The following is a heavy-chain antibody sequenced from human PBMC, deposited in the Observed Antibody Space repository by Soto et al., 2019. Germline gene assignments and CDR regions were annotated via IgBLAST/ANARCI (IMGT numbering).Heavy chain of an antibody. CDR1: GGSLSGYY. J-gene: IGHJ4*02. V-gene: IGHV4-59*01. Sequence: SETLSLTCAVYGGSLSGYYWSWIRQSPGEGLEWLGYVYYTGSTNYSPSLRSRVSISVDTSKNEFSLRLSSVTAADTAVYFCAWSVAVPGAHIDYWGQGTQVTVSS. CDR2: VYYTGST. D-gene: IGHD3-3*01. CDR3: AWSVAVPGAHIDY.